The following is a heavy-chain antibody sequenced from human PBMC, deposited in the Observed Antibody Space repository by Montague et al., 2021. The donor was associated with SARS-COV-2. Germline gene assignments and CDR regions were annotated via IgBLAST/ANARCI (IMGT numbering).Heavy chain of an antibody. CDR3: ARSPSYQLLGHWFDP. Sequence: SVKVSCKASGYTFTSYGISWVRQAPGQGLEWMGWISAYNGNTNYAQKLQGRVTITTDTSTSTAYMELRSLRSDDTAVYYCARSPSYQLLGHWFDPWGQGTLVTVSS. CDR1: GYTFTSYG. V-gene: IGHV1-18*01. CDR2: ISAYNGNT. J-gene: IGHJ5*02. D-gene: IGHD2-2*01.